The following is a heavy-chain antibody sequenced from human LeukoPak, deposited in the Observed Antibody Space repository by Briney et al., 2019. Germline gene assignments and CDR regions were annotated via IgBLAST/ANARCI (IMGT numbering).Heavy chain of an antibody. CDR2: INPTSGGT. D-gene: IGHD2-2*01. Sequence: ASVKVSCKASGYTFTSYGISWVRQAPGQGLEWMGYINPTSGGTNYAQEFQGRVTMTRDTSISTAYMELSRLTSDDTAVYYCARVSGIVVVPAAIPYNWFDPWGQGTLVTVSS. J-gene: IGHJ5*02. CDR3: ARVSGIVVVPAAIPYNWFDP. CDR1: GYTFTSYG. V-gene: IGHV1-2*02.